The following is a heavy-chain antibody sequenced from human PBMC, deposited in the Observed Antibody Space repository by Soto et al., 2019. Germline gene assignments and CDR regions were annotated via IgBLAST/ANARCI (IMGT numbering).Heavy chain of an antibody. CDR3: AREYRYCRGGSCYSDAFDI. CDR1: GGTFSSYT. J-gene: IGHJ3*02. V-gene: IGHV1-69*02. D-gene: IGHD2-15*01. Sequence: ASVKVSCKASGGTFSSYTISWVRQAPGQGLEWMGRIIPILGIANYAQKFKGRVTITADKSTSTAYMELSSLRSEDTAVYYCAREYRYCRGGSCYSDAFDIWGQGTMVTVSS. CDR2: IIPILGIA.